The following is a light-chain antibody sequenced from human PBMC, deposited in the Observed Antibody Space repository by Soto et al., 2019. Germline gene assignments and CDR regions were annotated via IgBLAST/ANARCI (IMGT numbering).Light chain of an antibody. Sequence: DIQMTQSPSSLSASVGDRVTITCRASQSIRTYLNWYQQKPGKAPKLLIFSASSLQSGVPSRFSGSRSGTDFTLTISNLQPEDSATYYCQQGYSTLPYTFGQGTKLEI. V-gene: IGKV1-39*01. CDR3: QQGYSTLPYT. CDR1: QSIRTY. CDR2: SAS. J-gene: IGKJ2*01.